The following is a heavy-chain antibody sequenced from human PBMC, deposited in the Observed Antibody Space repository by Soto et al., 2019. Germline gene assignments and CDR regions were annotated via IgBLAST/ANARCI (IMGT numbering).Heavy chain of an antibody. CDR3: AIDITDASYHGMDV. CDR2: ISWNSGST. J-gene: IGHJ6*02. Sequence: EVQLVESGGGLVQPGRSLRLSCAASGFTFDDYAMHWVRQAPGKGLEWVSGISWNSGSTDYADSVKGRFTISRDNAKNSLELQMNRLRAEDTALYYCAIDITDASYHGMDVWGQGTTVPVSS. V-gene: IGHV3-9*01. CDR1: GFTFDDYA.